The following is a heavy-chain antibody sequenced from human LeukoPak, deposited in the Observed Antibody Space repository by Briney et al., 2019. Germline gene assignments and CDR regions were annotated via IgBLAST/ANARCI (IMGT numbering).Heavy chain of an antibody. V-gene: IGHV3-11*04. CDR3: ARGSYYYDSRGNTPRFCDY. J-gene: IGHJ4*02. CDR1: GFTFSDYD. CDR2: ISSSGSTI. Sequence: SLRLSCAASGFTFSDYDMSWIRQAPGKGLESVSYISSSGSTIYYADSVKGRFTISRDNAKNSLYLQMNSLRAEDTAVYYCARGSYYYDSRGNTPRFCDYWGQGTLVTVSS. D-gene: IGHD3-22*01.